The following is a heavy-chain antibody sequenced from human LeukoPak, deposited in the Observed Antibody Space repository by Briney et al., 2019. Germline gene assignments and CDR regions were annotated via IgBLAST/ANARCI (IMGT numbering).Heavy chain of an antibody. D-gene: IGHD6-19*01. CDR1: GFTFSSYA. J-gene: IGHJ1*01. CDR3: AKDPRAVVGPPAEYFQH. V-gene: IGHV3-23*01. Sequence: PGGSLRLSCAASGFTFSSYAMSWVRQAPGKGLEWVSAISGSGGSTYYADSVKGRFTISRDNSKNTLYLQMNSLRAEDTAVYYCAKDPRAVVGPPAEYFQHWGQGTLVTVSS. CDR2: ISGSGGST.